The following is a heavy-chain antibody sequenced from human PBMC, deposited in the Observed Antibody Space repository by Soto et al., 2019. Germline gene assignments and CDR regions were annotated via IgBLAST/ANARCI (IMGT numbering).Heavy chain of an antibody. CDR2: IYYSGST. V-gene: IGHV4-30-4*01. CDR1: GGSISSGDYY. CDR3: ARERPDGARLDP. D-gene: IGHD6-6*01. Sequence: QVQLQESGLGLVKPSQTLSLTCTVSGGSISSGDYYWSWIRQPPGKGLEWIGYIYYSGSTFYNPSLKSRLTISVDTSKNQFSLKLSSVTAADTAVYYCARERPDGARLDPWGQGTLVTVSS. J-gene: IGHJ5*02.